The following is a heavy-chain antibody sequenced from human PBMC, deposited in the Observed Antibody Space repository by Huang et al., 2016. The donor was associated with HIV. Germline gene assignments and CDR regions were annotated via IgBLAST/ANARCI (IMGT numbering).Heavy chain of an antibody. CDR3: ARGTGSGSFDY. J-gene: IGHJ4*02. CDR2: IYYSGST. V-gene: IGHV4-61*01. D-gene: IGHD3-10*01. CDR1: GGSVSSGSYY. Sequence: QVQLQESGPGLVKPSETLSLTCTVSGGSVSSGSYYWRWIRQPPGKGLEWIGYIYYSGSTNYNPSLKSRVTISVDTSKNQFSLNLSSVTAADTAVYYCARGTGSGSFDYWGQGTLVTVSS.